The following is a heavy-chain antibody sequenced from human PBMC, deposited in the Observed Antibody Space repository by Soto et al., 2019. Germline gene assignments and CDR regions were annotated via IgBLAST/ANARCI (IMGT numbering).Heavy chain of an antibody. J-gene: IGHJ6*01. V-gene: IGHV3-48*03. Sequence: PWGSLRIACASPGFIFSTFEMTWVRQAPGKGLEWLSYISSSGSTIYYADSVKGRFTISRDNVKNSLYLQMNSLRAEDTAVYYCARDRPCFNGICSTRYGLDVWGQGTPVTVSS. D-gene: IGHD2-8*01. CDR2: ISSSGSTI. CDR1: GFIFSTFE. CDR3: ARDRPCFNGICSTRYGLDV.